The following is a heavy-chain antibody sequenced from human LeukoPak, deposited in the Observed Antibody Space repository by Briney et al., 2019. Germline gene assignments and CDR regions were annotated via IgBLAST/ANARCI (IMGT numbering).Heavy chain of an antibody. CDR2: IYYSGST. V-gene: IGHV4-30-4*01. Sequence: PSQTLSPTCTVSGGSISSGDYYWSWIRQTPGKGLERIGYIYYSGSTYYNPSLKSRVTISVDTSKNQFSLKLSSVTAADTAVYYCARDGPPFGEPYLDYWGQGTLVTVSS. CDR1: GGSISSGDYY. CDR3: ARDGPPFGEPYLDY. J-gene: IGHJ4*02. D-gene: IGHD3-10*01.